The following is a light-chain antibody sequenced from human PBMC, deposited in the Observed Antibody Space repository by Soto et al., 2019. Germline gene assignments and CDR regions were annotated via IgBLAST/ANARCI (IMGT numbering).Light chain of an antibody. CDR2: DTS. CDR3: QQYLSYSVT. V-gene: IGKV1-5*01. CDR1: QSISKW. Sequence: DNHITRSSSTLYESKRDRVTITCRASQSISKWLAWYQQTPGKAPKLLIYDTSTLQSGVPSRFSGSGSGTEFTLTISSLQPNESATYYCQQYLSYSVTLGGGTQVDSK. J-gene: IGKJ4*01.